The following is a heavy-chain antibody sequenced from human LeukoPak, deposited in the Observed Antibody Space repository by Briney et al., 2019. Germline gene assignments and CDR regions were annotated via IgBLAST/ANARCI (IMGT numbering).Heavy chain of an antibody. V-gene: IGHV3-23*01. D-gene: IGHD3-10*01. CDR3: AKDRRAGSYDY. J-gene: IGHJ4*02. CDR1: GFTFSSYA. Sequence: GGSLRLSCAASGFTFSSYAMSWVRQAPGKGVEWVSAISGSGGNTYYADSVKGRFTISRDNSKNTLYLQMNSLRAEDTAVYYCAKDRRAGSYDYWGQGTLVTVSS. CDR2: ISGSGGNT.